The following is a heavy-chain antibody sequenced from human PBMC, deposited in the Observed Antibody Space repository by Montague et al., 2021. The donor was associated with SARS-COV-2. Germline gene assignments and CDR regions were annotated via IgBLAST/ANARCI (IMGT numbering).Heavy chain of an antibody. V-gene: IGHV4-59*08. J-gene: IGHJ3*02. CDR3: ARHTSERITMVQAFDI. CDR1: GSWNRGDD. Sequence: SETLSLTCSRPGSWNRGDDWKSTRQNSSNALKWNGDIYYNKSTNYNPSLKSRVTISVDTSKNQFSLKLSSVTAADTAVYYCARHTSERITMVQAFDIWGQGTRVTV. CDR2: IYYNKST. D-gene: IGHD3-10*01.